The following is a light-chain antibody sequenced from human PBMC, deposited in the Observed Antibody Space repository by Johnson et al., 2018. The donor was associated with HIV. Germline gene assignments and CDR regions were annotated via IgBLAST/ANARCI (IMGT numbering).Light chain of an antibody. Sequence: QAVLTQPPSASGTPGQQVTISCSGSSSNIESHTVNWYQQLPGTAPKLLIYKNDQRPSGVPDRFSGSKSGTSASLAISGLQADGQADYYCDEWDDSFQGFYVVGTGNTVAVL. CDR2: KND. CDR1: SSNIESHT. CDR3: DEWDDSFQGFYV. J-gene: IGLJ1*01. V-gene: IGLV1-44*01.